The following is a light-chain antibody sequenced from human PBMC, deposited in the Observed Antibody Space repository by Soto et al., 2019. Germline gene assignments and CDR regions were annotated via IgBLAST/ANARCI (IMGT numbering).Light chain of an antibody. J-gene: IGKJ1*01. Sequence: DIQMTQSPSTLSASVGDRVTITCRASQTIINWLAWYQQKPGKAPKLLIYKASTLEGEVPSRFSGSGSETEFTHTINSLQPDDSATYYCQQYHTYWWTFGQGTKVDI. CDR2: KAS. CDR3: QQYHTYWWT. CDR1: QTIINW. V-gene: IGKV1-5*03.